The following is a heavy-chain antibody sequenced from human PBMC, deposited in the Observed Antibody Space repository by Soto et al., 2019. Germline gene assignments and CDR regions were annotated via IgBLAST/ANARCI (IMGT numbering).Heavy chain of an antibody. Sequence: EVQMLESGGGLVQPGGSLRLSCAASGFTFSSYVMAWVRQAPGKGLEWVSGISGSGDRTFHADSVKGRFTISRDNAKNSLYLQMNSLRAEDTAVYYCARVGVVTAAGTSDYWGQGTLVTVSS. CDR1: GFTFSSYV. CDR2: ISGSGDRT. V-gene: IGHV3-23*01. D-gene: IGHD6-13*01. CDR3: ARVGVVTAAGTSDY. J-gene: IGHJ4*02.